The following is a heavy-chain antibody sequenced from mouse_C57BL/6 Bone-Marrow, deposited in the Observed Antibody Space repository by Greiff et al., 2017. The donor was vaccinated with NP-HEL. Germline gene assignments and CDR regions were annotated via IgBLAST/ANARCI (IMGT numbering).Heavy chain of an antibody. Sequence: VQLQQSGPGLVKPSQSLSLTCSVTGYSITSGYYWNWIRQFPGNKLEWMGYISYDGSNNYNPSLKNRISITRDTSKNQFFLKLNSVTTEDTATYYCARDGWLLYYYAMDYWGQGTSVTVSS. CDR3: ARDGWLLYYYAMDY. J-gene: IGHJ4*01. CDR2: ISYDGSN. V-gene: IGHV3-6*01. D-gene: IGHD2-3*01. CDR1: GYSITSGYY.